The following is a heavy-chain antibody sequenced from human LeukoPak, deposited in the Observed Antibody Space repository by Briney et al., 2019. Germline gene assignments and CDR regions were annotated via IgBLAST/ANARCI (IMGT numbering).Heavy chain of an antibody. D-gene: IGHD3-16*01. V-gene: IGHV1-2*02. CDR1: GYTFTGYY. CDR2: INPNSGGT. J-gene: IGHJ4*02. CDR3: AREGGSWQSFDY. Sequence: GASVKVSCKASGYTFTGYYMHWVRQAPGQGLEWMGWINPNSGGTNYAQKLQGRVTMTTDTSTSTAYMELRSLRSDDTAVYYCAREGGSWQSFDYWGQGTLVTVSS.